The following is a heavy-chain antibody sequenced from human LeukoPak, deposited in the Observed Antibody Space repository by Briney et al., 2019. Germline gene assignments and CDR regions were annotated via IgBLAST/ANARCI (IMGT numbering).Heavy chain of an antibody. CDR3: ARGSSGWYSLYYYFDY. V-gene: IGHV3-7*01. J-gene: IGHJ4*02. CDR1: GFTFSSYW. Sequence: GGSLRLSCAASGFTFSSYWMSWVRQAPGKGLEWVANIKQDGSEKYYVDSVKGRFTISRDNAKNSLYLQMNSLRAEDTAVYYCARGSSGWYSLYYYFDYWGQGTLVTVSS. D-gene: IGHD6-19*01. CDR2: IKQDGSEK.